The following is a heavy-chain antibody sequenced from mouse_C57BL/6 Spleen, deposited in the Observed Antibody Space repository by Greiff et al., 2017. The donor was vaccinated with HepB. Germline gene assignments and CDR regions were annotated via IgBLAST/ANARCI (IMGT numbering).Heavy chain of an antibody. CDR3: ARRGITTVVARDSYWYFDV. CDR2: IYPGDGDT. V-gene: IGHV1-80*01. CDR1: GYAFSSYW. J-gene: IGHJ1*03. D-gene: IGHD1-1*01. Sequence: QVQLQQSGAELVKPGASVKISCKASGYAFSSYWMNWVKQRPGKGLEWIGQIYPGDGDTNYNGKFKGKATLTADKSSSTAYMQLSSLTSEDSAVYFCARRGITTVVARDSYWYFDVWGTGTTVTVSS.